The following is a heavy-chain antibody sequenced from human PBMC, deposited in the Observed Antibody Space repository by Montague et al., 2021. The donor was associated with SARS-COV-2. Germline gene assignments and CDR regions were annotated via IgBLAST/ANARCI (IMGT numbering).Heavy chain of an antibody. CDR2: ITYSGST. D-gene: IGHD3-22*01. CDR3: ARIGYESVCYYYFFPD. J-gene: IGHJ4*02. V-gene: IGHV4-61*01. Sequence: SETLSLTCTVSGSSVRSGNCNWICIRQAPGKELVWIVYITYSGSTNYSPSRKSRVTISVDTSKNQLSLKVISATAADTAVYYCARIGYESVCYYYFFPDWGQGTLVTVSS. CDR1: GSSVRSGNCN.